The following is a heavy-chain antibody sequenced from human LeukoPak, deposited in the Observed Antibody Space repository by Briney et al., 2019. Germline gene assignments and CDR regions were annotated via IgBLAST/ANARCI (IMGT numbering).Heavy chain of an antibody. CDR2: TYYRSKWYN. CDR3: ARVKSAYSSLTSNWFDP. V-gene: IGHV6-1*01. D-gene: IGHD6-13*01. CDR1: GDSVSSNSAA. Sequence: SQTLSLTCAISGDSVSSNSAAWNWIRQSPSRGLEWLGRTYYRSKWYNDYAVSVKSRITINPDTSKNQFSLQLNSVTPEDTAVYYCARVKSAYSSLTSNWFDPWGQGTLVTVSS. J-gene: IGHJ5*02.